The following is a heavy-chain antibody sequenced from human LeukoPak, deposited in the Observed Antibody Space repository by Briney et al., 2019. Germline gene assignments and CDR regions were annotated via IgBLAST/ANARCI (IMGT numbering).Heavy chain of an antibody. CDR3: AELGITTIGGV. Sequence: GGSLRLSCAGSGFTFSSYGMHWVRQAPGKGLEWVSFISSSSSYINYADSVKGRFTISRDNAKNSLYLQMNSLRAEDTAVYYCAELGITTIGGVWGKGTTVTISS. V-gene: IGHV3-21*01. CDR1: GFTFSSYG. CDR2: ISSSSSYI. J-gene: IGHJ6*04. D-gene: IGHD3-10*02.